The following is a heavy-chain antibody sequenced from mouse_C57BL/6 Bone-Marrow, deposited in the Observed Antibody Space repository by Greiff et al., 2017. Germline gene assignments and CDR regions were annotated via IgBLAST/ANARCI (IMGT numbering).Heavy chain of an antibody. D-gene: IGHD2-2*01. V-gene: IGHV1-55*01. J-gene: IGHJ3*01. CDR2: IYPGSGST. CDR1: GYTFTSYW. Sequence: QVQLQQPGAELVKPGASVKMSCKASGYTFTSYWITWVKQRPGQGLEWIGDIYPGSGSTNYNEQFKSKATLTVDTSSSTAYMQLSSLTSEDSAVYYCARSGYYGYDGAYWGQGTLVTVSA. CDR3: ARSGYYGYDGAY.